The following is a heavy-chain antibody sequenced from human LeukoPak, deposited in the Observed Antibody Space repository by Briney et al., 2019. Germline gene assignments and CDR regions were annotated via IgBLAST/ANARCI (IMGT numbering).Heavy chain of an antibody. D-gene: IGHD5-12*01. J-gene: IGHJ3*02. CDR2: IRYDGSNK. Sequence: PGGSLTLSCAASGFTFSSYGMHWVRQAPGKGLEWVAFIRYDGSNKYYADSMKGRFNISRDNSKSTLYLQMNSLRGEGTAVYYCAKRSVDDAFDIWGQETMVTVSS. V-gene: IGHV3-30*02. CDR1: GFTFSSYG. CDR3: AKRSVDDAFDI.